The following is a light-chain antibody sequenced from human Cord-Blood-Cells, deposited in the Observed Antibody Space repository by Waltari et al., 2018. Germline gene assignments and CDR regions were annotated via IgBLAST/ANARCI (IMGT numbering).Light chain of an antibody. Sequence: DIQMTQSPSSLSASVGTSVNITCRASQSISSYLNWYQQKPGKAPKLLIYAASSLQSGVPSRFSGSRSGTDFTLSISSLQPEDFATYYCQQSYSTPYTFGQGTKLEIK. CDR1: QSISSY. CDR3: QQSYSTPYT. J-gene: IGKJ2*01. V-gene: IGKV1-39*01. CDR2: AAS.